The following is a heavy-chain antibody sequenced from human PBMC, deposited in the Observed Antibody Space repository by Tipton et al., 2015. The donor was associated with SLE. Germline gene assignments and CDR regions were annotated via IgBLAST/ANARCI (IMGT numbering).Heavy chain of an antibody. J-gene: IGHJ4*02. CDR3: ARVSDYYDSSGYYPASYYFDY. V-gene: IGHV4-38-2*01. Sequence: TLSLTCAVSGYSISSGYYWGWIRQPPGKGLEWIGSIYHSGSTYYNPSLKSRGTISVDTSKNQFSLKLSSVTAADTAVYYCARVSDYYDSSGYYPASYYFDYWGQGTLVTVSS. D-gene: IGHD3-22*01. CDR2: IYHSGST. CDR1: GYSISSGYY.